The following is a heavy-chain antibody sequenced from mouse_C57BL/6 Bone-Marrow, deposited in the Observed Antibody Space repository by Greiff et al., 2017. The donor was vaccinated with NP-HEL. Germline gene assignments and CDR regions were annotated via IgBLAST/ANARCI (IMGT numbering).Heavy chain of an antibody. CDR3: VSSLANYHYYAMDY. D-gene: IGHD2-1*01. Sequence: EVKLMESGGGLVQPKGSLKLSCAASGFSFNTYAMNWVRQAPGKGLEWVARIRSKSNNYATYYADSVKDRFTISRDDSESMLYLQMNNLKTEDTAMYYCVSSLANYHYYAMDYWGQGTSVTVSS. J-gene: IGHJ4*01. CDR2: IRSKSNNYAT. V-gene: IGHV10-1*01. CDR1: GFSFNTYA.